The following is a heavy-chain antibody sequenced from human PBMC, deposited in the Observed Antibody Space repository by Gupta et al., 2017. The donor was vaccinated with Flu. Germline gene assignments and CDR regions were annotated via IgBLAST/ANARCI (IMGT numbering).Heavy chain of an antibody. CDR1: GFTFSSYA. CDR2: ISGSGGST. CDR3: AKDVAWYGDFQH. D-gene: IGHD3-10*01. V-gene: IGHV3-23*01. J-gene: IGHJ1*01. Sequence: EVQLLESGGGLVQPGGSLRLSCAASGFTFSSYAMRWVRQAPGKGLEWVSAISGSGGSTYYADSVKGRFTISRDNSKNTLYLQMNSLRAEDTAVYYCAKDVAWYGDFQHWGQGTLVTVSS.